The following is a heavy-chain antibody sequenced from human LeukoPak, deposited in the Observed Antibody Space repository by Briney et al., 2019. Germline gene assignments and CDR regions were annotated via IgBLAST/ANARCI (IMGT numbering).Heavy chain of an antibody. J-gene: IGHJ4*02. CDR1: GGSISSGGYY. CDR3: ARGANWGSPFDY. D-gene: IGHD7-27*01. Sequence: SETLSLTCTVSGGSISSGGYYWSWIRQHPGKGLEWIGYIYYGGSTYYNPSLKSRVTISVDTSKNQFSLKLSSVTAADTAVYYCARGANWGSPFDYWGQGTLVTVSS. CDR2: IYYGGST. V-gene: IGHV4-31*03.